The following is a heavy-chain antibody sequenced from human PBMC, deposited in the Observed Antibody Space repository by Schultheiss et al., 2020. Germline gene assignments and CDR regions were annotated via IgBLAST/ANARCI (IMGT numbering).Heavy chain of an antibody. CDR2: IYYSGST. V-gene: IGHV4-59*08. J-gene: IGHJ4*02. Sequence: SETLSLTCTVSGGSISSYYWSWIRQPPGKGLEWIGYIYYSGSTNYNPSLKSRVTISVDTSKNQFSLKLSSVTAADTAVYYCARGYSGSYPFYYWGQGTLVTVSS. CDR1: GGSISSYY. CDR3: ARGYSGSYPFYY. D-gene: IGHD1-26*01.